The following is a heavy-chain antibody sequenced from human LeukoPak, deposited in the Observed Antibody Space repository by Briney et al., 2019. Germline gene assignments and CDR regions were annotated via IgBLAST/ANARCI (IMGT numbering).Heavy chain of an antibody. V-gene: IGHV3-53*01. D-gene: IGHD6-19*01. CDR3: ARGDLSSSSFDF. CDR1: GFTFSSYS. Sequence: GGSLRPSCAASGFTFSSYSMNWVRQAPGKGLEWVSILYSDGRTYYIESVKGRFTISRDISKNTLYLQMNGLRVEDTAVYYCARGDLSSSSFDFWGQGTLVTVSS. J-gene: IGHJ4*02. CDR2: LYSDGRT.